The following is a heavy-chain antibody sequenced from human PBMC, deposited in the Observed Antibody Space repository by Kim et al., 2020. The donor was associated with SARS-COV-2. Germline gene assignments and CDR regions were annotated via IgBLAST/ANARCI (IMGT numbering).Heavy chain of an antibody. CDR1: GYTFTSYY. D-gene: IGHD6-13*01. Sequence: ASVKVSCKASGYTFTSYYMHWVRQAPGQGLEWMGIINPSGGSTSYAQKFQGRVTMTRDTSTSTVYMELSSLRSEDTAVYYCARDFLRIAAAGTNWFDPWGQGTLVTV. CDR3: ARDFLRIAAAGTNWFDP. V-gene: IGHV1-46*01. J-gene: IGHJ5*02. CDR2: INPSGGST.